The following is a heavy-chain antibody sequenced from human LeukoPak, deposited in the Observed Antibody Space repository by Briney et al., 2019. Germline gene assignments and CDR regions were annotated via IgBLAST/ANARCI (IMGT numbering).Heavy chain of an antibody. CDR3: ARGTVVVPAAIGPHYYYYMDV. V-gene: IGHV1-3*01. D-gene: IGHD2-2*02. J-gene: IGHJ6*03. CDR2: INAGNGNT. Sequence: GASVKVSCKASGYTFTSYAMHWVRQAPGQRLEWMGWINAGNGNTKYSQKFQGRVTITRDTSASTAYMELSSLRSEDTAVYYCARGTVVVPAAIGPHYYYYMDVWGKGTTVTVSS. CDR1: GYTFTSYA.